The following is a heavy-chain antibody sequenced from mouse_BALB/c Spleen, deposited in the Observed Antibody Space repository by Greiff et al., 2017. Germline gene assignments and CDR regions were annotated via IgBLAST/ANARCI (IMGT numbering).Heavy chain of an antibody. J-gene: IGHJ4*01. CDR2: ISSGGST. Sequence: EVKLVESGGGLVKPGGSLKLSCAASGFTFSSYAMSWVRQTPEKRLEWVASISSGGSTYYPDSVKGRFTISRDNARNILYLQMSSLRSEDTAMYYCARYYGYGAMDYWGQGTSVTVSS. D-gene: IGHD1-2*01. CDR1: GFTFSSYA. V-gene: IGHV5-6-5*01. CDR3: ARYYGYGAMDY.